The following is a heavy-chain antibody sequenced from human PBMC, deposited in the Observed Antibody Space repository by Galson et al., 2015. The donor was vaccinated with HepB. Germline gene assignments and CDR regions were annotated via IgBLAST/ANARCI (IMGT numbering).Heavy chain of an antibody. CDR2: IKSKTDGGTT. V-gene: IGHV3-15*01. Sequence: SLRLSCAASGFTFNNAWMSWVRQPPGKGLGWVGHIKSKTDGGTTDYAAPVKGRFTISRNDSKNTLYLQMNGLKTDDTAVYYCTTDVLYSTFWSWFNPWGQGTLVTVSS. J-gene: IGHJ5*02. D-gene: IGHD6-13*01. CDR3: TTDVLYSTFWSWFNP. CDR1: GFTFNNAW.